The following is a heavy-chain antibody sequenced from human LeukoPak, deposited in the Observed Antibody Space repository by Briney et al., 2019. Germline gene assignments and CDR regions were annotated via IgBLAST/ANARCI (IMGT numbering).Heavy chain of an antibody. J-gene: IGHJ4*02. CDR3: ATEYYGAYNY. Sequence: GGSLRLSCAASGFTFTNAWMSWVRQAPGKGLEWVGRIKSKKDGGTTDHAAPVKGRFTISRDDSKDTLYLQMNSLETEDIAVYYCATEYYGAYNYWGQGTLVTVSS. D-gene: IGHD2-21*01. CDR1: GFTFTNAW. V-gene: IGHV3-15*01. CDR2: IKSKKDGGTT.